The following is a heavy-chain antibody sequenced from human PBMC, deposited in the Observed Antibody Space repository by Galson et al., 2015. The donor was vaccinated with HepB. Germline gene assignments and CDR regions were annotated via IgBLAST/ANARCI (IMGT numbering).Heavy chain of an antibody. CDR1: GYGFTSYW. J-gene: IGHJ4*02. V-gene: IGHV5-10-1*01. D-gene: IGHD3-22*01. CDR2: IDPSDSYT. CDR3: ARSPAGYYDSSGYSFDY. Sequence: QSGAEVKKPGESLRISCKGSGYGFTSYWISWVRQMPGKGLEWMGRIDPSDSYTNYSPSFQGHVTISADKSISTAYLQWSSLKASDTAMYYCARSPAGYYDSSGYSFDYWGQGTLVTVSS.